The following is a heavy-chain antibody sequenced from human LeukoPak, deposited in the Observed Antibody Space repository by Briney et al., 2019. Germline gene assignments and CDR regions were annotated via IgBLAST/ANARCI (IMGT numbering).Heavy chain of an antibody. D-gene: IGHD3-10*01. Sequence: PGGSLRLSCAASGFTFSSYWISWVRQAPGKGLEWVSGISWNGGSIGYAESVKGRFTISRDNAKNTLYLQMSSLRIEDSAVYYCARDATTTGNFYYMGVWGKGTTAIVSS. CDR3: ARDATTTGNFYYMGV. CDR1: GFTFSSYW. V-gene: IGHV3-20*04. CDR2: ISWNGGSI. J-gene: IGHJ6*03.